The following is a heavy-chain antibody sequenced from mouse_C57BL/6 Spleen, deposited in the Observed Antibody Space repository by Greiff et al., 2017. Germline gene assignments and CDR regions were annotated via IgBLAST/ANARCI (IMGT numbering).Heavy chain of an antibody. CDR3: ASADYDYSYYFDY. V-gene: IGHV1-64*01. Sequence: QVQLQQSGAELVKPGASVKLSCKASGYTFTSYWMHWVKQRPGQGLEWIGMIHPNSGSTNYNEKFKSKATLTVDKSSSTAYMQLSSLTSEDSAVYYCASADYDYSYYFDYWGQGTTLTVSS. D-gene: IGHD2-4*01. CDR2: IHPNSGST. CDR1: GYTFTSYW. J-gene: IGHJ2*01.